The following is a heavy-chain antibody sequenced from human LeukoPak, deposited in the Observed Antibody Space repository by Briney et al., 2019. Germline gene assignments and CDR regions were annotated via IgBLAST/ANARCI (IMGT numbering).Heavy chain of an antibody. V-gene: IGHV3-23*01. CDR2: ISGSGANT. CDR1: GFTFSSYA. D-gene: IGHD4-23*01. Sequence: GGSLRLSCAASGFTFSSYAMSWVRQAPGKGLERVSSISGSGANTYYADSVKGRFTISRDNSKNTLYLQMNSLRAEDTAVYYCAIGPGGLFDYWGQGTLVTVSS. CDR3: AIGPGGLFDY. J-gene: IGHJ4*02.